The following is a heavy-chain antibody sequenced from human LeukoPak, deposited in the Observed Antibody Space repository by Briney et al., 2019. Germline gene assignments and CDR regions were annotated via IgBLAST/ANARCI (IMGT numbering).Heavy chain of an antibody. CDR3: ARTSRYCSGGTCYSDTTFDY. V-gene: IGHV1-46*01. J-gene: IGHJ4*02. D-gene: IGHD2-15*01. Sequence: ASVKVSCKASGYTFTSYYMHWVRQAPGQGLEWMGIINPSGGSTSYAQKFQGRVTMTRDMSTSTVYMELSSLRSEDMAIYYCARTSRYCSGGTCYSDTTFDYWGQGTLVTVPS. CDR1: GYTFTSYY. CDR2: INPSGGST.